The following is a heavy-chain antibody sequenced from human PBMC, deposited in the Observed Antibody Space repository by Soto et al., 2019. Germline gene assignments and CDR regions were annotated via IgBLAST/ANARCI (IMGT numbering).Heavy chain of an antibody. CDR2: IYYSGST. CDR1: GGSVSSGSYY. V-gene: IGHV4-61*01. D-gene: IGHD6-6*01. CDR3: AISIAARPKPFDY. J-gene: IGHJ4*02. Sequence: QVQLQESGPGLVKPSETLSLTCTVSGGSVSSGSYYWSWIRQPPGKGLEWIGYIYYSGSTNYNPSLKSRVIISVDTSKNQFSLKLSSVTAADMAVYYCAISIAARPKPFDYWGQGTLVTVSS.